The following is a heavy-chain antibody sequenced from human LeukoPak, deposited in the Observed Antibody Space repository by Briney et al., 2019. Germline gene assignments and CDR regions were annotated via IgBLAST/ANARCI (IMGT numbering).Heavy chain of an antibody. CDR2: IWYDGSNK. D-gene: IGHD6-13*01. CDR1: GFTFSSYG. V-gene: IGHV3-33*01. CDR3: ARDFRQQLVNFDY. J-gene: IGHJ4*02. Sequence: GGSLRLSCAAPGFTFSSYGMHWVRQAPGKGLEWVAVIWYDGSNKYYADSVKGRFTISRDNSKNTLYLQMNSLRAEDTAVYYCARDFRQQLVNFDYWGQGTLVTVSS.